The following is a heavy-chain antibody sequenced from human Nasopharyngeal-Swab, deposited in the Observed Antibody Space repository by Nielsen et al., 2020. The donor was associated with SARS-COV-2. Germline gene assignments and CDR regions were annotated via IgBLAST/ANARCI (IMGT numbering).Heavy chain of an antibody. CDR3: ARGYSYGECFQH. Sequence: SQTLSLTCAVYGGSFSGYYWSWIRQPPGKGLEWIGEINHSGSTNCNPSLKSRVTISVDTSKNQFSLKLSSVTAADTAVYYCARGYSYGECFQHWGQGTLVTVSS. CDR2: INHSGST. D-gene: IGHD5-18*01. V-gene: IGHV4-34*01. CDR1: GGSFSGYY. J-gene: IGHJ1*01.